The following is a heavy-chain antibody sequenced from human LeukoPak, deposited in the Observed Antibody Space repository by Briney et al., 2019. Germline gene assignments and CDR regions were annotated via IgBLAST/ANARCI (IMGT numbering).Heavy chain of an antibody. CDR3: ARDWRCSSTGCYSHYYYYMDV. D-gene: IGHD2-2*01. CDR2: ISSSSSYI. J-gene: IGHJ6*03. CDR1: GFTFSSYS. V-gene: IGHV3-21*01. Sequence: GGSLRLSCAASGFTFSSYSMNWVRQAPGKGLEWVSSISSSSSYIYYADSVKGRFTISRDNAKNSLYLQMNSLRAEDTAVYYCARDWRCSSTGCYSHYYYYMDVWGKGTTVTIS.